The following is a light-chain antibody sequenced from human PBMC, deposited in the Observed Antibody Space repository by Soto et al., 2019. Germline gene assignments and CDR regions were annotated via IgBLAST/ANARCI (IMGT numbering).Light chain of an antibody. Sequence: EIVLTQSPATLSLSPGERATLSCRASQSISYNLAWYQQKPGQAPRLLIYDASNRDTGVPARFSGSGSGTDFTLSISSLEPEDFAVYYFQQRGDWPLYTFGQGARLEIK. CDR2: DAS. CDR1: QSISYN. J-gene: IGKJ2*01. V-gene: IGKV3-11*01. CDR3: QQRGDWPLYT.